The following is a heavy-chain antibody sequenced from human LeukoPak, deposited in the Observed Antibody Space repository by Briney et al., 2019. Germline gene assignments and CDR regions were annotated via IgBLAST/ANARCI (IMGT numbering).Heavy chain of an antibody. V-gene: IGHV1-2*02. CDR1: GYTFTGYY. CDR2: INPNSGGT. J-gene: IGHJ3*02. D-gene: IGHD1-26*01. CDR3: ARDGVRGALDSFDI. Sequence: ASVKVSCKASGYTFTGYYMHWVRQAPGQGLEWMGWINPNSGGTNYAQKFQGRVTMTRDTSISAAYMELSRLRSDDTAVYYCARDGVRGALDSFDIWGQGTMVTVSS.